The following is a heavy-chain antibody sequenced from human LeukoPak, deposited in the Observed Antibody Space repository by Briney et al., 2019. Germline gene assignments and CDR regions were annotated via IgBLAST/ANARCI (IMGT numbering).Heavy chain of an antibody. CDR3: ARTSYDYVWGSYRLFDY. CDR2: IIPILGIA. J-gene: IGHJ4*02. D-gene: IGHD3-16*02. V-gene: IGHV1-69*04. CDR1: GGTFSTYA. Sequence: SVKVSCKASGGTFSTYAVNWVRQAPGQGLEWMGKIIPILGIANYAQKFQGRVTITADESTSTAYMELSSLRSEDTAVYYCARTSYDYVWGSYRLFDYWGQGTLVTVSS.